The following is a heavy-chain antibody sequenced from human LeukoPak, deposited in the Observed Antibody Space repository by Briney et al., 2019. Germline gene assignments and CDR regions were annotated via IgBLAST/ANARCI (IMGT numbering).Heavy chain of an antibody. CDR1: GFTFSSYA. J-gene: IGHJ3*02. V-gene: IGHV3-23*01. CDR2: ISGSGGST. Sequence: TGGSLRLSCAASGFTFSSYAMSWVRQAPGKGLEWVSAISGSGGSTFYADSVKGRFAISRDNSKNTLYLQMNSLRAEDTAVYYCARGYGLGAFDIWGQGTMVTVSS. CDR3: ARGYGLGAFDI. D-gene: IGHD1-1*01.